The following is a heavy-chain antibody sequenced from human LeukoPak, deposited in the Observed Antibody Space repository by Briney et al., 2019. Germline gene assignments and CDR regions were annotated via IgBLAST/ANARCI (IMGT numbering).Heavy chain of an antibody. CDR1: GFTFSSYG. CDR3: AKTYNWNDVRFDY. CDR2: IRYDGSNK. V-gene: IGHV3-30*02. D-gene: IGHD1-1*01. Sequence: GGSLRLSCAASGFTFSSYGMHWVRHAPGKGLEWVAFIRYDGSNKYYADSVKGRFTISRDNSKNTLYLQMNSLRAEDTAVYYCAKTYNWNDVRFDYWGQGTLVTVSS. J-gene: IGHJ4*02.